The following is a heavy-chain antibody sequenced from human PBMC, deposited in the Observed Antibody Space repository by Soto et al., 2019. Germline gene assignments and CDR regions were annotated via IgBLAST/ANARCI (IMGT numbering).Heavy chain of an antibody. V-gene: IGHV1-69*13. CDR3: ARDTRVIREKGPPTKGDYGMDV. J-gene: IGHJ6*02. CDR2: IIPIFGTA. CDR1: GGTFSSYA. D-gene: IGHD3-10*01. Sequence: ASVKISCKASGGTFSSYAISWVRQAPGQGLEWMGGIIPIFGTANYAQKFQGRVTITADESTSTAYMELSSLRSEDTAVYYCARDTRVIREKGPPTKGDYGMDVWGQGTTVTVS.